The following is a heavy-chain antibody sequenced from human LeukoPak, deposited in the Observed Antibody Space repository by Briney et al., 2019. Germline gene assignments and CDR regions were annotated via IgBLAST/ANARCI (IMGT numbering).Heavy chain of an antibody. CDR3: ARVLYYYDSSGYNDY. CDR1: GGSFSGYY. V-gene: IGHV4-34*01. Sequence: SETLSLTCAVYGGSFSGYYWSWIRLPPGKGLEWIGEINHSGSTNYNPSLKSRVTISVDTSKNQFSLKLSSVTAADTAVYYCARVLYYYDSSGYNDYWGQGTLVTVSS. J-gene: IGHJ4*02. CDR2: INHSGST. D-gene: IGHD3-22*01.